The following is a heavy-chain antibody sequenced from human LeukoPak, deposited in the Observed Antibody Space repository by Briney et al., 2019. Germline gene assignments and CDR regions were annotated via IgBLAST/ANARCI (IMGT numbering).Heavy chain of an antibody. V-gene: IGHV3-23*01. CDR1: GFTFSSYA. D-gene: IGHD3-9*01. CDR2: VSANGGST. Sequence: WGSLRLSCAASGFTFSSYAMSWVRHAPGNGLEWVSAVSANGGSTWYADSGKGRFTISRDNSKNTLYLQMNSLRAEDTAVYYCAKDAYYDILTGYFPDAFDIWGQGTMVTVSS. CDR3: AKDAYYDILTGYFPDAFDI. J-gene: IGHJ3*02.